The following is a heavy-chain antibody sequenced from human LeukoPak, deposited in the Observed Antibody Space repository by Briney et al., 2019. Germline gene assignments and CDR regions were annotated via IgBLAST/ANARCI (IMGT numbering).Heavy chain of an antibody. J-gene: IGHJ4*02. CDR3: ARIFGSRYYFDN. CDR2: IDWDGDK. CDR1: GFSLSTSGMC. D-gene: IGHD3-3*01. V-gene: IGHV2-70*11. Sequence: SGPALVKPTQTLTLTCTFSGFSLSTSGMCVSWIRQPPWKALEWLARIDWDGDKYYNTSLKTRLTISKDTSKNQVVLIMTNMDPVDTATYYCARIFGSRYYFDNWGQGTLVTVSS.